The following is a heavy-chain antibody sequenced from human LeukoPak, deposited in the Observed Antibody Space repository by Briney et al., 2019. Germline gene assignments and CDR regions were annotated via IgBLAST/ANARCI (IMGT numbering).Heavy chain of an antibody. CDR1: GFTFSSYA. D-gene: IGHD3-9*01. CDR3: AKDLATGYSSYYYGMDV. Sequence: GGSLRLSCAASGFTFSSYAMSWVRQAPGKGLEWVSAISGSGGSTYYADSVKGRFTISRDNSKNTLYLRMNSLRAEDTAVYYCAKDLATGYSSYYYGMDVWGQGTTVTVSS. V-gene: IGHV3-23*01. CDR2: ISGSGGST. J-gene: IGHJ6*02.